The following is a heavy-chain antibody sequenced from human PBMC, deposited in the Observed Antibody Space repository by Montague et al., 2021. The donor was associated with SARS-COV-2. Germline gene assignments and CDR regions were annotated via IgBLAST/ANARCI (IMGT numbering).Heavy chain of an antibody. CDR2: IYYSGST. CDR1: GYSFICGYY. CDR3: ARGNRIAVDGTDFDY. V-gene: IGHV4-38-2*02. J-gene: IGHJ4*02. Sequence: SETLSLTCTVSGYSFICGYYWGWIRHPPGKAFSWIGSIYYSGSTYYNTSLQSRVAISIDTSENQCSLKLSSVTAADTAVYYCARGNRIAVDGTDFDYWGQGTLVTVSS. D-gene: IGHD6-19*01.